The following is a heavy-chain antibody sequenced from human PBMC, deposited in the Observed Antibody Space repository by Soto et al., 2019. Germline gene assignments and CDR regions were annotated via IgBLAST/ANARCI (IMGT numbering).Heavy chain of an antibody. CDR1: GYTFTSYG. V-gene: IGHV1-18*01. CDR2: ISAYNGNT. CDR3: ARVPVGAYCGGDCYDY. Sequence: GASVKVSCKASGYTFTSYGISWVRQAPGQGLEWMGWISAYNGNTNYAQKLQGRVTMTTDTSTSAAYVELRSLRSDDTAVYYCARVPVGAYCGGDCYDYWGQGTLVTVSS. D-gene: IGHD2-21*01. J-gene: IGHJ4*02.